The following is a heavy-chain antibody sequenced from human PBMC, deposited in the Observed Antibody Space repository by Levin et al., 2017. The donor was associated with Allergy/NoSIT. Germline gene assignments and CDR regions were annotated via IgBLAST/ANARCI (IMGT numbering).Heavy chain of an antibody. Sequence: GGSLRLSCAASGFTFSSYGMHWVRQAPGKGLEWVAVISYDGSNKYYADSVKGRFTISRDNSKNTLYLQMNSLRAEDTAVYYCAKEVLVLTGYPHWFDPWGQGTLVTVSS. CDR2: ISYDGSNK. D-gene: IGHD3-9*01. CDR1: GFTFSSYG. CDR3: AKEVLVLTGYPHWFDP. V-gene: IGHV3-30*18. J-gene: IGHJ5*02.